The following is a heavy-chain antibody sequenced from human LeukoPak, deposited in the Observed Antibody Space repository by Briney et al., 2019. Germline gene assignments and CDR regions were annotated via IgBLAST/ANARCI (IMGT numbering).Heavy chain of an antibody. J-gene: IGHJ4*02. V-gene: IGHV1-2*02. D-gene: IGHD3-3*01. CDR1: GYTLTGYY. Sequence: VASVKVSCKASGYTLTGYYIHWVRQAPGQGLEWMGWINPNSDGTNYAQKFQGRVTMTTDTSISTAYMELSRLRSDDTAVYYCAKYSDIWSGLTPLLYWGQGTLVTVSS. CDR3: AKYSDIWSGLTPLLY. CDR2: INPNSDGT.